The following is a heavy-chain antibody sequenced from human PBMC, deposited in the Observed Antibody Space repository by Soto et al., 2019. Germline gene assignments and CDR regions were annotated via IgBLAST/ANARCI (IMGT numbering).Heavy chain of an antibody. CDR2: IYYSGST. D-gene: IGHD2-2*01. CDR1: GGSISSGGYY. V-gene: IGHV4-31*03. Sequence: QVQLQESGPGLVKPSQTLSLTCTVSGGSISSGGYYWSWIRQHPGKGLEWIGYIYYSGSTYYNPSLKSRVTISVNTSKNQFSLKLSAVTAADTAVYYCARDRSQLTPRYSGDYYGMDVWGQGTTVTVSS. CDR3: ARDRSQLTPRYSGDYYGMDV. J-gene: IGHJ6*02.